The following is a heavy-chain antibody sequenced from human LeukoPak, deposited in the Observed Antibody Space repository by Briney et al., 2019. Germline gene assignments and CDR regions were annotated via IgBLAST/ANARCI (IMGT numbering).Heavy chain of an antibody. Sequence: PPETLSLTCAVYGGSFSGYYWSWIRQPPGKGLEWIGEINHGGSTNYNPSLKSRVTISVDTSKNQFSLKLSSVTAADTAVYYCARVGEDYYDSSGYDIDYWGQGTLVTVSS. D-gene: IGHD3-22*01. CDR2: INHGGST. CDR1: GGSFSGYY. V-gene: IGHV4-34*01. CDR3: ARVGEDYYDSSGYDIDY. J-gene: IGHJ4*02.